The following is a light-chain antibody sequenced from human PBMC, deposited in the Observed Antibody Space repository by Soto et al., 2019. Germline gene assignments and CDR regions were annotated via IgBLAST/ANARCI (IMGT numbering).Light chain of an antibody. V-gene: IGKV3-20*01. CDR1: QSVSNSY. CDR3: QQYGNAPPST. Sequence: EIVLTQSPGTLSLSPVERATLSCRASQSVSNSYLAWYQQIPGQAPRLLIYGASNRATGIPDRFSGSGSGTDFTLTISRLEPEDSAVYYCQQYGNAPPSTFGQGTKVDIK. J-gene: IGKJ1*01. CDR2: GAS.